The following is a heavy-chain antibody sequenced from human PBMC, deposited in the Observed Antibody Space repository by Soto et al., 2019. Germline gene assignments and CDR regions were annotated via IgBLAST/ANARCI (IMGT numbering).Heavy chain of an antibody. J-gene: IGHJ4*02. V-gene: IGHV4-4*02. CDR3: ARRYGSYFDY. CDR2: IFHSGSA. Sequence: SETLSLTCAVTGDSVSSFYWWSWVRQSPGKGLEWIGEIFHSGSATYNPSLKSRVNISLDKSKNHFSLNLDSVTAADTAVYFCARRYGSYFDYWGQGTLVTVSS. CDR1: GDSVSSFYW. D-gene: IGHD5-18*01.